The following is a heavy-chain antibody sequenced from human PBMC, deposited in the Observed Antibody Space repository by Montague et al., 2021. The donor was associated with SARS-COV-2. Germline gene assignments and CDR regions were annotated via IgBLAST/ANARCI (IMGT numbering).Heavy chain of an antibody. CDR1: DGSISHYY. J-gene: IGHJ4*03. CDR2: IHFSGST. Sequence: SETLSLTCTVSDGSISHYYWNWIRQPPGKGLEWIGYIHFSGSTNYNPSLKSRVTISLDSSENQFSLKLSSVTAADTAVYYCSRHPRSSARAEYWGQGIMVTVSS. CDR3: SRHPRSSARAEY. V-gene: IGHV4-59*08. D-gene: IGHD2-15*01.